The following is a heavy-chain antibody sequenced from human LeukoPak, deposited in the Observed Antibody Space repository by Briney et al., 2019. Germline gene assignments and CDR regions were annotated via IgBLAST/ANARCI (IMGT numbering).Heavy chain of an antibody. J-gene: IGHJ5*02. CDR3: ARELRYCSSTSCYALDP. D-gene: IGHD2-2*01. CDR1: DGSISSNSFF. Sequence: SETLSLTCAVSDGSISSNSFFWGWIRQPPGKGLEWIGTIYYSGTTYSNPSLRSRVTISVDTSKSQFSLKLSSVTAADTAVYYCARELRYCSSTSCYALDPWGQGTLVTVSS. CDR2: IYYSGTT. V-gene: IGHV4-39*07.